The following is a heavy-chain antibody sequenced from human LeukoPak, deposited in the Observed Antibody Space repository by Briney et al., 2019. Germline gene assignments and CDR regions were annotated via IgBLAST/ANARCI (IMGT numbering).Heavy chain of an antibody. J-gene: IGHJ3*02. V-gene: IGHV5-51*01. CDR2: IYPGDSDT. CDR3: ASFPKGAATKTAFDI. CDR1: GYSFTTYW. Sequence: GESLKISCKGSGYSFTTYWIGWVRQMPGKGLEWMGIIYPGDSDTRYSPSFEGQVTISADKSITTAYLQWSSLKASDTAIYYCASFPKGAATKTAFDIWGQGTMVTVSS. D-gene: IGHD6-25*01.